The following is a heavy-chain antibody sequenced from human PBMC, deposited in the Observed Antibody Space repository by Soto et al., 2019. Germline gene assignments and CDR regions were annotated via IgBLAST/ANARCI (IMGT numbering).Heavy chain of an antibody. D-gene: IGHD2-15*01. CDR3: AKDTGPYVVVVAAAFFDY. CDR2: ISGSGGST. J-gene: IGHJ4*02. V-gene: IGHV3-23*01. Sequence: PGGSLRLSCAASGFTFSSYAMSWVRQAPGKGLEWVSAISGSGGSTYYADSVKGRFTISRDNSKNTLYLQMNSLRAEDTAVYYCAKDTGPYVVVVAAAFFDYWGQGTLVTVSS. CDR1: GFTFSSYA.